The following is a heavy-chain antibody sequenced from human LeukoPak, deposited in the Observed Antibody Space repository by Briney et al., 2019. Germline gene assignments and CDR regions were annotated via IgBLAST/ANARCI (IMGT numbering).Heavy chain of an antibody. V-gene: IGHV1-8*03. CDR2: MNPNSGNT. CDR3: ARRLRRVGGFDP. Sequence: ASVKVSCKASGYTFTSYDINWVRQATGQGLEWMGWMNPNSGNTGYAQKFQGRVTITRNTYISTAYMELSSLRSEDTAVYYCARRLRRVGGFDPWGQGTLVTVSS. D-gene: IGHD2-15*01. J-gene: IGHJ5*02. CDR1: GYTFTSYD.